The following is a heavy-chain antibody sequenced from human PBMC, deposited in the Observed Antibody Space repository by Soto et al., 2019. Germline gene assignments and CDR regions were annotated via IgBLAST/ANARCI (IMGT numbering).Heavy chain of an antibody. Sequence: GGSLRLSCAASGFTFSSYAMSWVRQAPGKGLEWVSAISGSGGSTYYADSVKGRFTISRDNSKNTLYLQMNSLRAEDTAVYYCAKDRSSSSRSRLADDAFDIWGQGTMVTVSS. CDR3: AKDRSSSSRSRLADDAFDI. CDR2: ISGSGGST. V-gene: IGHV3-23*01. J-gene: IGHJ3*02. CDR1: GFTFSSYA. D-gene: IGHD6-6*01.